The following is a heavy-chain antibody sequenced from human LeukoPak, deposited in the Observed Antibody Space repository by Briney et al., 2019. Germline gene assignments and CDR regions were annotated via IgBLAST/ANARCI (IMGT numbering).Heavy chain of an antibody. CDR1: GXSISSSRYY. J-gene: IGHJ1*01. D-gene: IGHD3-22*01. CDR2: VFYSGSS. Sequence: SETLSLTCAVSGXSISSSRYYWGWIRQPPGKGLEWIGSVFYSGSSYYNPSLKSRVTISVDTSKNQFSLKLSSVTAADTAVYYCASIVVVITPGYFQHWGQGTLVTVSS. V-gene: IGHV4-39*01. CDR3: ASIVVVITPGYFQH.